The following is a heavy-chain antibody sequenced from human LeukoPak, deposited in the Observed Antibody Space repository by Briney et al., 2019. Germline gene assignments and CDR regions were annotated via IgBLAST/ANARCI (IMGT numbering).Heavy chain of an antibody. J-gene: IGHJ6*03. CDR2: INHSGST. Sequence: SETLSLTCAVYGGSFSGYYWSWIRQPPGKGLEWIGEINHSGSTNYNPSLKSRVTISVDTSKNQFSLKLSSVTAADAAVYYCARQAGKPTVTIPRYYYYYYMDVWGKGTTVTISS. CDR3: ARQAGKPTVTIPRYYYYYYMDV. CDR1: GGSFSGYY. V-gene: IGHV4-34*01. D-gene: IGHD4-17*01.